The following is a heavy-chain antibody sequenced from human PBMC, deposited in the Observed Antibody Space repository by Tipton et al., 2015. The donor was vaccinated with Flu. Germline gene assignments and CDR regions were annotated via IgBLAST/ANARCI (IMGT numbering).Heavy chain of an antibody. Sequence: GLVKPSETLSLNCTVSGDSISDYYWSWIRQSPGRGLEWIGYIYYTGSTDCNPSLESRVTISVDKSEKHFSLRLNSVTAADTAVYYCARVPYGSGTYFKSDPFDIWGQGTMVTVSS. D-gene: IGHD3-10*01. V-gene: IGHV4-59*12. CDR3: ARVPYGSGTYFKSDPFDI. CDR2: IYYTGST. J-gene: IGHJ3*02. CDR1: GDSISDYY.